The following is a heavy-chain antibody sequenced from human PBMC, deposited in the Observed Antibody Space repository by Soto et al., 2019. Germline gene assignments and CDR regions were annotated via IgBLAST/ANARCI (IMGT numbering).Heavy chain of an antibody. CDR1: GYTFTSYY. CDR3: ARAWPQSYYYGSGSYYLDY. CDR2: INPSGGST. V-gene: IGHV1-46*01. Sequence: QVQLVQSGAEVKKPGASVKVSCKASGYTFTSYYMHWVRQAPGQGLEWMGIINPSGGSTSYAQKFQGRVTMTRDTSTSTVYMELSSLRSEDTAVYYCARAWPQSYYYGSGSYYLDYWGQGTLVTVSS. D-gene: IGHD3-10*01. J-gene: IGHJ4*02.